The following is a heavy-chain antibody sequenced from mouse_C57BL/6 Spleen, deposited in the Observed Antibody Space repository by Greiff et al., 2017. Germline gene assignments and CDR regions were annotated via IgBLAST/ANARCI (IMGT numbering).Heavy chain of an antibody. CDR2: IYPGDGDT. V-gene: IGHV1-82*01. Sequence: QVQLQQSGPELVKPGASVKISCKASGYAFSSSWMNWVKQRPGKGLEWIGRIYPGDGDTNYNGKFKGKATLTADKSSSTAYMQLSSLTSEDSAVYFCAREELGPRYFDVWGTGTTVTVSS. J-gene: IGHJ1*03. CDR3: AREELGPRYFDV. CDR1: GYAFSSSW. D-gene: IGHD4-1*01.